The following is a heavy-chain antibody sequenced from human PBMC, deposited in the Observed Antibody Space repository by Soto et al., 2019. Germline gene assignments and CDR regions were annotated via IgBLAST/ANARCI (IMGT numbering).Heavy chain of an antibody. CDR3: ARDRSNDYGGNSGLDY. Sequence: QVQLVESGGGVVQPGRSLRLCCAESRFTFSSYGMHWVRQAPGKGLEWVAVIWYDGSNKYYADSVKGRFTISRDNSKNTLYLQMNSLRAEDTAVYYCARDRSNDYGGNSGLDYWGQGTLVTVSS. V-gene: IGHV3-33*01. CDR2: IWYDGSNK. CDR1: RFTFSSYG. D-gene: IGHD4-17*01. J-gene: IGHJ4*02.